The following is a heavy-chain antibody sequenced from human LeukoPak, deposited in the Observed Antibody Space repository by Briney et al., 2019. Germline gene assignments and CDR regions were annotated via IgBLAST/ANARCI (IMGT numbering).Heavy chain of an antibody. CDR3: ARDRMDCSGGSCRPNWFDP. D-gene: IGHD2-15*01. Sequence: ASVKVSCKASGYTFTSYDINWVRQATGQGLEWMGWMNPNSGNTGYAQKFQGRVTMTRDTSISTAYMELSRLRSDDTAVYYCARDRMDCSGGSCRPNWFDPWGQGTLVTVSS. CDR2: MNPNSGNT. CDR1: GYTFTSYD. V-gene: IGHV1-8*01. J-gene: IGHJ5*02.